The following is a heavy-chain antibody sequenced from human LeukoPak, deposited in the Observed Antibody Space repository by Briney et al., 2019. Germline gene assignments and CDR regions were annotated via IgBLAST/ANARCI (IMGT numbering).Heavy chain of an antibody. Sequence: GGPLRLSCAASGFTFSNYWMTWVRQAPGKGLEWVAHINQDGSEEHYMDSVKARFTISRDNAKNSLSLQMNSLRAEDTAVYYCVRDGGVSGYDLLDYWGQGTLVTVSS. CDR2: INQDGSEE. CDR1: GFTFSNYW. J-gene: IGHJ4*02. V-gene: IGHV3-7*01. CDR3: VRDGGVSGYDLLDY. D-gene: IGHD5-12*01.